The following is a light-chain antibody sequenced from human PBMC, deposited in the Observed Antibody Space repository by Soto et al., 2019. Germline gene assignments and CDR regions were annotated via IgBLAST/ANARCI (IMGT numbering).Light chain of an antibody. CDR1: SSDVGAYNY. V-gene: IGLV2-14*03. CDR2: DVS. J-gene: IGLJ1*01. CDR3: SSFTRSNSYV. Sequence: QSALTQPASVSGSPGQSITISCTGTSSDVGAYNYVSWYQQHPGKVPKLMIYDVSDRPSGVSNRFSGSKSGNTASLTISGLQAEDEADYYRSSFTRSNSYVFGTGTQLTVL.